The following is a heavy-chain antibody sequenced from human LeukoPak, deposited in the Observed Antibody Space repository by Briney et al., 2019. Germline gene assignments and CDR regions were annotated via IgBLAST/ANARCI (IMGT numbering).Heavy chain of an antibody. D-gene: IGHD5-18*01. CDR2: ISAYNGNT. Sequence: GASVKVSCKASGYTFTSYGISWVRQAPGQGLEWMGWISAYNGNTNYAQKLQGRVTMTTDTSTSTAHMELRSLRSDDTAVYYCARDRRAMVGSASDFDYWGQGTLVTVSS. J-gene: IGHJ4*02. CDR1: GYTFTSYG. V-gene: IGHV1-18*01. CDR3: ARDRRAMVGSASDFDY.